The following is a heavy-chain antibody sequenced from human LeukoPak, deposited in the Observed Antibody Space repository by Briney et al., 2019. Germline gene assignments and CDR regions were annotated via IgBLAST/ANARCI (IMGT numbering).Heavy chain of an antibody. CDR2: MNPNSGNT. D-gene: IGHD6-6*01. V-gene: IGHV1-8*03. Sequence: PAASVKVSCKASGYTFTSYYMHWVRQATGQGLEWMGWMNPNSGNTGYAQKFQGRVTITRNTSISTAYMELSSLRSEDTAVYYCARQSSSRFHYYYMDVWGKGTTVTVSS. CDR3: ARQSSSRFHYYYMDV. J-gene: IGHJ6*03. CDR1: GYTFTSYY.